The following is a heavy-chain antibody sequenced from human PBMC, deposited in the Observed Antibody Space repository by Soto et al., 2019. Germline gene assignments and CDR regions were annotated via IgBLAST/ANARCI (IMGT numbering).Heavy chain of an antibody. CDR2: IIPIFGTA. CDR1: GGTFSSYA. CDR3: ARAARYCGGDCYPPDY. V-gene: IGHV1-69*01. D-gene: IGHD2-21*02. Sequence: QVQLVQSGAEVKKPGSSVKVSCKASGGTFSSYAISWVRQAPGQGLEWMGGIIPIFGTANYAQKFQGRVTITADESTRAAYSGLSSLRSEDTAVYYCARAARYCGGDCYPPDYWGQGTLVTVSS. J-gene: IGHJ4*02.